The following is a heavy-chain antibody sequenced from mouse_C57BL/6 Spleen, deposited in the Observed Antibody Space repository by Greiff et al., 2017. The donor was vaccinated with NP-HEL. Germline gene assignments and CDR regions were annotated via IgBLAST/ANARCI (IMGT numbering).Heavy chain of an antibody. Sequence: EVKLMESGEGLVKPGGSLKLSCAASGFTFSSYAMSWVRQTPEKRLEWVAYISSGGDYIYYADTVKGRFTISRDNARNTLYLQMSSLKSEDTAMYYCTREGAIEYYGSSSYYAMDYWGQGTSVTVSS. D-gene: IGHD1-1*01. J-gene: IGHJ4*01. CDR2: ISSGGDYI. CDR1: GFTFSSYA. CDR3: TREGAIEYYGSSSYYAMDY. V-gene: IGHV5-9-1*02.